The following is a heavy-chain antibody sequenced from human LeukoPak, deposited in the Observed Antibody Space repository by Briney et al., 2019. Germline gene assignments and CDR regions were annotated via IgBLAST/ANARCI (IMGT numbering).Heavy chain of an antibody. V-gene: IGHV3-23*01. CDR2: ISGSGGST. Sequence: GGSLRLSCAASGFTFSSYAMSWVRQAPGKGLEWVSAISGSGGSTYYADSVKGRFTISRDNSKNTLYLQMNSLRAEDTAVYYCAKDRKARSAYGDYGLVDYWGQGTLVTVSS. J-gene: IGHJ4*02. CDR1: GFTFSSYA. CDR3: AKDRKARSAYGDYGLVDY. D-gene: IGHD4-17*01.